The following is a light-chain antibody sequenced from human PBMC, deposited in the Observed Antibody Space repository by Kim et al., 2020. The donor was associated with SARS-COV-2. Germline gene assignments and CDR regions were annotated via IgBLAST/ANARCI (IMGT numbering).Light chain of an antibody. CDR1: RGSIASNY. CDR2: DNY. V-gene: IGLV6-57*01. Sequence: GKTVTISCTRNRGSIASNYVQWYQQRPGSSPTTVIYDNYQRPSGVPDRFSGSIDSSSNSASLTISGLKTEDEADYYCQSYDIYNQVFGGGTQLTVL. J-gene: IGLJ3*02. CDR3: QSYDIYNQV.